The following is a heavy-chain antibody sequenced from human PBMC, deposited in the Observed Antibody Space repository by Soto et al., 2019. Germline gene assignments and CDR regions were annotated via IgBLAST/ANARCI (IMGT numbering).Heavy chain of an antibody. V-gene: IGHV1-69*01. CDR3: AREICSGGSCYSGYYYYGMDV. CDR2: IIPIFGTA. D-gene: IGHD2-15*01. CDR1: GGTFSSYA. J-gene: IGHJ6*02. Sequence: QVQLVQSGAEVKKPGSSVEVSCKASGGTFSSYAISWVRQAPGQGLEWMGGIIPIFGTANYAQKFQGRVTITADESTSTAYMELSSLRSEDTAVYYCAREICSGGSCYSGYYYYGMDVWGQGTTVTVSS.